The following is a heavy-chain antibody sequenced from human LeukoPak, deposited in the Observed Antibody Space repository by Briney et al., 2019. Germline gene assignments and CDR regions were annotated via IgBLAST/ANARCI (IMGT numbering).Heavy chain of an antibody. V-gene: IGHV1-69*13. J-gene: IGHJ5*02. CDR3: ARTLTTLSYYDFWSGYINWFDP. Sequence: SVKVSCKASGGTFSSYAISWVRQAPGQGLEWMGGIIPIFGTANYAQKFQGRVTITADESTSTAYMELSSLRSEDTAVYYCARTLTTLSYYDFWSGYINWFDPWGQGTLVTVSS. CDR2: IIPIFGTA. D-gene: IGHD3-3*01. CDR1: GGTFSSYA.